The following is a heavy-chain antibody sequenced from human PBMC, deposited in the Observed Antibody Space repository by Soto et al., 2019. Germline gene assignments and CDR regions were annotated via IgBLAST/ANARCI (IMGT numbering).Heavy chain of an antibody. V-gene: IGHV4-61*01. Sequence: PSETLSLTCAVYGGFVSSGTYYWSWIRQPPGKGLEWIGEMSHSGGTHFNPSLKSRVTISVDTSKNQFSLKMSSVTAADTALYYCARAERGTVTTVVDAFDIWGPGTMVTVS. CDR3: ARAERGTVTTVVDAFDI. D-gene: IGHD1-1*01. CDR2: MSHSGGT. CDR1: GGFVSSGTYY. J-gene: IGHJ3*02.